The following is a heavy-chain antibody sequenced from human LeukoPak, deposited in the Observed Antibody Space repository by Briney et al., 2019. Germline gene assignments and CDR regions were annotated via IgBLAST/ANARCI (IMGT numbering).Heavy chain of an antibody. CDR1: GFTVSSNS. J-gene: IGHJ4*02. CDR2: IKQDGSGK. Sequence: GGSLRLSCTVSGFTVSSNSMSWVRQAPGKGLEWVANIKQDGSGKYYVDSVKGRFTISRDNAKNSLYLQMNSLRAEDTAVYYCARDFIHDYWGQGTLVTVSS. CDR3: ARDFIHDY. D-gene: IGHD3-16*02. V-gene: IGHV3-7*01.